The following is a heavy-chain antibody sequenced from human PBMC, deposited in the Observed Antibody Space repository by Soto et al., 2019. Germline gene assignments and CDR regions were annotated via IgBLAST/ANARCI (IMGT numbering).Heavy chain of an antibody. CDR3: ARGASGGSSANFYGFDV. CDR2: ISTYNHDT. D-gene: IGHD2-15*01. V-gene: IGHV1-18*01. Sequence: ASVKVSCKTSGYSYRRYAITWVRQAPGQGLEWMGWISTYNHDTRYAQRFQGRLSMATDTSTSTAYMELRSLKTDDTAVYYCARGASGGSSANFYGFDVWGQGTTVTVSS. CDR1: GYSYRRYA. J-gene: IGHJ6*02.